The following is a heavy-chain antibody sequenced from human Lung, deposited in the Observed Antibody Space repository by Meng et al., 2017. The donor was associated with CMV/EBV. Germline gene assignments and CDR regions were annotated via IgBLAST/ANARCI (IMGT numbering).Heavy chain of an antibody. CDR3: ARVGGCSGGGCYHRLFDY. CDR1: GGSISSGGYY. Sequence: VQLRWSGPVCGKPSTTFSLLCTGAGGSISSGGYYWSWIRQPPGKVLEWIGYIYYTGSTYYNPSLKSRVIISVDTSKNQFSLKLNSVTAAGTAVYYCARVGGCSGGGCYHRLFDYWGQGTLVTVSS. D-gene: IGHD2-15*01. CDR2: IYYTGST. J-gene: IGHJ4*02. V-gene: IGHV4-30-4*01.